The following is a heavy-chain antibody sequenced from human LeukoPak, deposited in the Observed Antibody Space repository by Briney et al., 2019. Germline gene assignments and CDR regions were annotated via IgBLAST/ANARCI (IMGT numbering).Heavy chain of an antibody. J-gene: IGHJ4*01. V-gene: IGHV3-7*01. D-gene: IGHD6-13*01. Sequence: GGSLRLSCAVSGFTFSDFWMNWVRRSPGKGLEWVASINQDGGETSYVDSVKGRFTISRDNPKNSLYLQMSSLRAEDTAVYYCARDGTAPGLYFDLWGQGTLVTVSS. CDR1: GFTFSDFW. CDR3: ARDGTAPGLYFDL. CDR2: INQDGGET.